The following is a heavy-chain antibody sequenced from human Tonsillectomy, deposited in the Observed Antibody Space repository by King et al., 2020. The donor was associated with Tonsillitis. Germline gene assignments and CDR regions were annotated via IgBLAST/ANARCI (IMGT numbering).Heavy chain of an antibody. CDR3: ARRTYSSSWSGDAFDI. D-gene: IGHD6-13*01. J-gene: IGHJ3*02. Sequence: VQLQESGPGLVKPSETLSLTCTVSGGSISSYYWSWIRQPPGKGLEWIGYIYYSGSTNYNPSHKSRVTISVDTSKNQFSLKLSSVTAADTAVYYCARRTYSSSWSGDAFDIWGQGTMVTVSS. V-gene: IGHV4-59*08. CDR2: IYYSGST. CDR1: GGSISSYY.